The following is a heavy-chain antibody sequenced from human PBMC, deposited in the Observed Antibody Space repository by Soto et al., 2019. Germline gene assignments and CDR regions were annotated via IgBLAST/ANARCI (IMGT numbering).Heavy chain of an antibody. J-gene: IGHJ6*02. V-gene: IGHV1-2*04. D-gene: IGHD5-12*01. CDR2: INPNSGGT. Sequence: ASVKVSCKASGYTFTGYYMHWVRQAPGQGLEWMGWINPNSGGTNYAQKFQGWVTMTRDTSISTAYMELSRLGSDDTAVYYCARGVRLATTYSSYGMDVWGQGTTVTVSS. CDR1: GYTFTGYY. CDR3: ARGVRLATTYSSYGMDV.